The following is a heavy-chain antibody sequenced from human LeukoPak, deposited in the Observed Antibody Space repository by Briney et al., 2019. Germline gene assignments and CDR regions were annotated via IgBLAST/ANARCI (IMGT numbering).Heavy chain of an antibody. CDR1: GFTFSSYE. D-gene: IGHD2-15*01. Sequence: GGSLRLSCAASGFTFSSYEMNWVRQAPGKGLEWVSAISGSGGSTYYADSVKGRFTISRDNSKNTLYLQMNSLRAEDTAVYYCAKAPVTTCSGAYCYPFDYWSQGTLVTVSS. J-gene: IGHJ4*02. CDR3: AKAPVTTCSGAYCYPFDY. CDR2: ISGSGGST. V-gene: IGHV3-23*01.